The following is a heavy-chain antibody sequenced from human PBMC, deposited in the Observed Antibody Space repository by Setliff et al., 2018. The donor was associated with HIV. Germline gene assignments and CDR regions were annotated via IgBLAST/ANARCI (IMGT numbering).Heavy chain of an antibody. D-gene: IGHD7-27*01. V-gene: IGHV4-39*02. J-gene: IGHJ2*01. Sequence: PSETLSLTCTVSGDSISNNGYYWAWIRQPPGKGLEWIGCVYHRGTTYYNPSLKSRLAMSVDTSKNKFFLKLNSLTAADTAVYFCARDQRLPGVQPPYWYFDLWGRGTLVTVSS. CDR1: GDSISNNGYY. CDR3: ARDQRLPGVQPPYWYFDL. CDR2: VYHRGTT.